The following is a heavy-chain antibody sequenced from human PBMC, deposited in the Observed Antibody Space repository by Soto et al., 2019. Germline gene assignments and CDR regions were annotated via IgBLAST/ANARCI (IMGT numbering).Heavy chain of an antibody. CDR1: GGTFSSYA. Sequence: QVQLVQSGAEVKKPGSSVKVSCKASGGTFSSYAISWVRQAPGQGLEWMGGIIPIFGTANYAQKFQGRVTITADESTSTAYMELSSLRSEDMAVYYCARVRSYYGSGIPAFDIWGQGTMVTVSS. CDR2: IIPIFGTA. D-gene: IGHD3-10*01. V-gene: IGHV1-69*01. J-gene: IGHJ3*02. CDR3: ARVRSYYGSGIPAFDI.